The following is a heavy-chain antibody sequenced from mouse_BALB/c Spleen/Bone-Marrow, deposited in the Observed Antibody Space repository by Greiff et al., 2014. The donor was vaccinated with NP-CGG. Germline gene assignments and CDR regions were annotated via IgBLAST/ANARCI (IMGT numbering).Heavy chain of an antibody. CDR3: ANYYYGSHFDY. Sequence: VQLQQSGAALVKPGASVKLSCTASGFNIKDTYMHWVKQRPEQGLEWIGRIDPANGNTKYDPKFQGRATITADTSSNTAYLQLRSLTSEDTAVYYCANYYYGSHFDYWGQGTTLTVSS. CDR2: IDPANGNT. D-gene: IGHD1-1*01. CDR1: GFNIKDTY. J-gene: IGHJ2*01. V-gene: IGHV14-3*02.